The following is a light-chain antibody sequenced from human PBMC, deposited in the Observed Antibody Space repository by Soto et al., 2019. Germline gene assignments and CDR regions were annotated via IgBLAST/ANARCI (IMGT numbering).Light chain of an antibody. CDR2: EVS. CDR1: SSDVGGYKY. J-gene: IGLJ1*01. CDR3: SSYTGSSTPYV. Sequence: QSALTQPASVSGSPGQSSTISCTGTSSDVGGYKYVSWYQQHPGKAPKLMIYEVSNRPSGVSNRFSGSKSGNTASLTISGLQAEDEADYYCSSYTGSSTPYVFGTGTKLTVL. V-gene: IGLV2-14*01.